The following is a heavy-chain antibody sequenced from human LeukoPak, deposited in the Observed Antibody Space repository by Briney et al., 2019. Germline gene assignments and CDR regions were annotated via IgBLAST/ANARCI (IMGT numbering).Heavy chain of an antibody. J-gene: IGHJ6*02. D-gene: IGHD4-23*01. V-gene: IGHV3-23*01. CDR2: ISGSGGST. Sequence: GGSLRLSCAASGFTFSSYAMSWVRQAPGRGLEWVSAISGSGGSTYYADSVKGRFTISRDNSKNTLYLQMNSLRAEDTAVYYCAKDGGNSGYYYYYGMDVWGQGTTVTVSS. CDR3: AKDGGNSGYYYYYGMDV. CDR1: GFTFSSYA.